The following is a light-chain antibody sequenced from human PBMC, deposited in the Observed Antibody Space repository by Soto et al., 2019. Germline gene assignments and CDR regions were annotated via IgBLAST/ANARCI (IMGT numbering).Light chain of an antibody. CDR2: GAS. J-gene: IGKJ5*01. CDR3: QQSYRTHT. Sequence: EIVLTQSPATLSLSPGERATLSCRASQSVSSNLAWYQQKPGQAPRLLIYGASTRATGIPARCSGSGSGTDFTLTISSLQPEDFATYYWQQSYRTHTFGQGTRLEIK. V-gene: IGKV3-15*01. CDR1: QSVSSN.